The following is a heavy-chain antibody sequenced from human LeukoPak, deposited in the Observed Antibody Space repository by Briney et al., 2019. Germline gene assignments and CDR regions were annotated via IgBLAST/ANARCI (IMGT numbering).Heavy chain of an antibody. CDR3: AKGTRGWRGIGSFDY. J-gene: IGHJ4*02. CDR2: ISGSGGST. D-gene: IGHD1-14*01. V-gene: IGHV3-23*01. Sequence: GGSLRLSCAASGSSFSGFGMHWARQAPGKGLEWVSAISGSGGSTYYADSVKGRFTISRDNSKNTLYLQMNSLRAEDTAVYYCAKGTRGWRGIGSFDYWGQGTLVTVSS. CDR1: GSSFSGFG.